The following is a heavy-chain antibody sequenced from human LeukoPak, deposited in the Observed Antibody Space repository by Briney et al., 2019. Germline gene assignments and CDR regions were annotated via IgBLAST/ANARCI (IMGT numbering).Heavy chain of an antibody. D-gene: IGHD1-26*01. V-gene: IGHV3-48*04. CDR3: ARDVTYSGSYHDVCDV. J-gene: IGHJ3*01. CDR2: ISGSSSTI. Sequence: PGGSLRLSCVGSGFTFSSYSMNWVRQAPGKGLEWISFISGSSSTIHYADSVKGRFTVSRDNAKNTLYLQMNSLRAEDTAVYYCARDVTYSGSYHDVCDVWGQGTMVTVSS. CDR1: GFTFSSYS.